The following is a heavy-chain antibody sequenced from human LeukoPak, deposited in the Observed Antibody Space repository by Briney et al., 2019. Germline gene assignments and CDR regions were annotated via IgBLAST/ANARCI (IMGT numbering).Heavy chain of an antibody. Sequence: SETLSLTCAVYGGSFSGYYWSWIRQPPGKGLEWIGEINHSGSTNYNPSLKSRVTISVDTSKNQFSLKLSSVTAADTAVYYCASFPIVGAMGFDYWGQGTLVTVSS. CDR2: INHSGST. V-gene: IGHV4-34*01. J-gene: IGHJ4*02. CDR1: GGSFSGYY. CDR3: ASFPIVGAMGFDY. D-gene: IGHD1-26*01.